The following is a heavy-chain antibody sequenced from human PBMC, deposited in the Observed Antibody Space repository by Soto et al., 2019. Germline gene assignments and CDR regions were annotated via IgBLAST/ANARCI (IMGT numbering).Heavy chain of an antibody. D-gene: IGHD3-22*01. CDR2: ISYDGSNK. V-gene: IGHV3-30-3*01. CDR3: AGDVDDDSSGGFFDY. Sequence: QVQLVESGGGVVQPGRSLRLSCAASGFTFSSYAMHWVRQAPGKGLEWVAVISYDGSNKYYADSVKGRFTISRDNSKNTLYLHMNGLRAEDTAVDYCAGDVDDDSSGGFFDYWGQGTLVTVSS. CDR1: GFTFSSYA. J-gene: IGHJ4*02.